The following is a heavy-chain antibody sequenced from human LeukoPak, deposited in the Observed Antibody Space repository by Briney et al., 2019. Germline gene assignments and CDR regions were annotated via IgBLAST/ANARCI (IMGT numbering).Heavy chain of an antibody. CDR2: IYHGGST. V-gene: IGHV4-30-2*01. J-gene: IGHJ4*02. D-gene: IGHD5-18*01. CDR3: ARVGYSYGFDY. CDR1: GGSIRGGGYS. Sequence: PSQTLSLTCAVPGGSIRGGGYSWSWIRQPPGRGLEWIVYIYHGGSTYKNPSLKSRDTISVDRSKNQFSVKLGSGTAADRAGYYCARVGYSYGFDYWGQGTLVTVSS.